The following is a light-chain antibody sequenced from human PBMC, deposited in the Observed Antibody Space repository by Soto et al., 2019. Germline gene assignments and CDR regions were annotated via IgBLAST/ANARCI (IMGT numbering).Light chain of an antibody. Sequence: QSVLTQPPSVSGAPGQRVTISCTGSSSNIGAGFDVHWYQQLPGTAPKLLISGNNNRPSGVPDRFSGSTSGTSASLAITGLQAEDEADYYCQSYDNSLSGHYVFGPGTKVTVL. J-gene: IGLJ1*01. CDR2: GNN. CDR3: QSYDNSLSGHYV. CDR1: SSNIGAGFD. V-gene: IGLV1-40*01.